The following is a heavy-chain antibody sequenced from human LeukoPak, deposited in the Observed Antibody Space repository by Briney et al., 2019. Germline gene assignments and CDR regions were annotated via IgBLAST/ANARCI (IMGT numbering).Heavy chain of an antibody. D-gene: IGHD5-18*01. CDR3: ATYGPYSYGTSSFDY. V-gene: IGHV3-21*01. CDR1: GFTFSSYS. Sequence: NPGGSLRLSCAASGFTFSSYSMNWVRQAPGKGLEWVSSISSSSSYIYYADSVRGRFTISRDNAKNSRYLQMNSLRAEDTAVYYCATYGPYSYGTSSFDYWGQGTLVTVSS. CDR2: ISSSSSYI. J-gene: IGHJ4*02.